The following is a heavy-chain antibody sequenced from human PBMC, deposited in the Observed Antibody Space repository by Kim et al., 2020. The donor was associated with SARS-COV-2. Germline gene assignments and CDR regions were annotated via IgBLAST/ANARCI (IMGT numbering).Heavy chain of an antibody. CDR1: GGTFSSYA. CDR3: ARGTGQQLYPGDFDL. V-gene: IGHV1-69*13. J-gene: IGHJ2*01. D-gene: IGHD6-13*01. Sequence: SVKVSCKASGGTFSSYAISWVRQAPGQGLEWMGGIIPIFGTANYAQKFQGRVTITADESTSTAYMELSSLRSEDTAVYYCARGTGQQLYPGDFDLWGRGTLVTVSS. CDR2: IIPIFGTA.